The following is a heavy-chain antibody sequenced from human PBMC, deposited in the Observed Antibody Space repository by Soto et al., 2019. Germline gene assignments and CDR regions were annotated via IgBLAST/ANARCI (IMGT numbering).Heavy chain of an antibody. CDR1: GFTFSIYS. CDR3: AKVVKYDVLTGYYKGPDYYGMDV. J-gene: IGHJ6*02. CDR2: ISGSGGST. D-gene: IGHD3-9*01. V-gene: IGHV3-23*01. Sequence: GSLRISCAASGFTFSIYSMNWVRQAPGKGLEWVSLISGSGGSTHYADSVEGRFTISRDNSKNTLYLEMDSLRAEDTAVYYCAKVVKYDVLTGYYKGPDYYGMDVWGQGTTVTVSS.